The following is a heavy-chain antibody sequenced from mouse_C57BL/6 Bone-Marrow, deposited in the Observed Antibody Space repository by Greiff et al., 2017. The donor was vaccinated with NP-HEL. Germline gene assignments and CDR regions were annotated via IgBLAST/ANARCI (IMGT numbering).Heavy chain of an antibody. Sequence: EVQLQESGPELVKPGDSVKISCKASGYSFTGYFMNWVMQSHGKSLEWIGRINPYNGDTFYNQKFKGKATLTVDKSSSTAHMELRSLTSEDSAVYYCAISGLITTVQYYAMDYWGQGTSVTVSS. J-gene: IGHJ4*01. D-gene: IGHD1-1*01. CDR2: INPYNGDT. V-gene: IGHV1-20*01. CDR1: GYSFTGYF. CDR3: AISGLITTVQYYAMDY.